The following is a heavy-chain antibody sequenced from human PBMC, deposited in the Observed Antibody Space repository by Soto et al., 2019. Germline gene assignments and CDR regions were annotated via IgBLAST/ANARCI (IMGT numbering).Heavy chain of an antibody. Sequence: QVTLKESGPVLVKPPETLTLTCTVSGFSLSNARMGVSWIRKTQGKALEWLAHIFSNDEKSYSTSLKSRLTISKDACKSQVVLTKTNMDLVDTATYCCELIGHYELWSGYYIDFWGQVTRVTVSS. CDR1: GFSLSNARMG. CDR3: ELIGHYELWSGYYIDF. J-gene: IGHJ4*02. V-gene: IGHV2-26*01. D-gene: IGHD3-3*01. CDR2: IFSNDEK.